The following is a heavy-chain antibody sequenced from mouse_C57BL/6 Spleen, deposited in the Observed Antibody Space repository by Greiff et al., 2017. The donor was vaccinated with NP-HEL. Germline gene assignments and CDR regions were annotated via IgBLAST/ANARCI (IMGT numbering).Heavy chain of an antibody. CDR2: IDPSDSYT. CDR1: GYTFTSYW. V-gene: IGHV1-69*01. CDR3: ARAYGDWYFDV. J-gene: IGHJ1*03. D-gene: IGHD1-1*02. Sequence: VQLQQPGAELVMPGASVKLSCKASGYTFTSYWMHWVKQRPGQGLEWIGEIDPSDSYTNYNQKFKGKSTLTVDKSSSTAYMQLSSLTSEDSAVYYCARAYGDWYFDVWGTGTTVTVSS.